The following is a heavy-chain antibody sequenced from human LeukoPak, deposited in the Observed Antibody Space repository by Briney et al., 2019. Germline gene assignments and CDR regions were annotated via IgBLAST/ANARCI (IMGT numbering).Heavy chain of an antibody. CDR1: GYSFTSDW. Sequence: RGESLKISCQGSGYSFTSDWIGWVRQLPGKGLEWMGIIYPGDSDTKYSPPFQGQVTISADKSISTAYLQWSSLKASDTAMYYCARLWYNWNQPAKNWFDPWGQGTLVTVSS. V-gene: IGHV5-51*01. CDR2: IYPGDSDT. CDR3: ARLWYNWNQPAKNWFDP. D-gene: IGHD1-20*01. J-gene: IGHJ5*02.